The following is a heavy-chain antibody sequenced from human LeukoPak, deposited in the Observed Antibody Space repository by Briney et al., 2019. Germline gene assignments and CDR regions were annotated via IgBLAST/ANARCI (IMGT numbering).Heavy chain of an antibody. J-gene: IGHJ4*02. D-gene: IGHD4-17*01. CDR3: ARYDYGDYVLDY. Sequence: SETLSLTCAVYGGSFSGYYWSWIRQPPGKGLEWIGEINHSGSTNYNPSLKSRVTISVDTSKNQFSLKLSSVTAADTAVYYCARYDYGDYVLDYWGQGTLVTVSS. CDR2: INHSGST. V-gene: IGHV4-34*01. CDR1: GGSFSGYY.